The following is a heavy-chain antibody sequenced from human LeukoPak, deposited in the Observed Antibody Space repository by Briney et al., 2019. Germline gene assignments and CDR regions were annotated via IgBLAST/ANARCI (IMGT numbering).Heavy chain of an antibody. CDR1: GGTFSSYA. D-gene: IGHD5-24*01. CDR3: ARSMAYFDY. J-gene: IGHJ4*02. CDR2: INPNSGGT. Sequence: ASVKVSCKASGGTFSSYAISWVRQAPGQGLEWMGWINPNSGGTNYAQKFQGRVTMTRDTSISTAYMELSRLRSDDTAVYYCARSMAYFDYWGQGTLVTVSS. V-gene: IGHV1-2*02.